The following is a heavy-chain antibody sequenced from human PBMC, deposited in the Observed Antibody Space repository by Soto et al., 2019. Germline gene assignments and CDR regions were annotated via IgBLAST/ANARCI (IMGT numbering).Heavy chain of an antibody. V-gene: IGHV4-39*01. J-gene: IGHJ4*02. CDR2: IYYSGMT. CDR3: ARQRTSVVTQAYFDV. D-gene: IGHD2-21*02. Sequence: SETLSLNSTVTGASISCRRYSWGWIRQPPGKGLEWIGSIYYSGMTYNNPSLRSRVSMSIDTSKDQFSLKLKSVTAADTALYFCARQRTSVVTQAYFDVWGPGSLVTVSS. CDR1: GASISCRRYS.